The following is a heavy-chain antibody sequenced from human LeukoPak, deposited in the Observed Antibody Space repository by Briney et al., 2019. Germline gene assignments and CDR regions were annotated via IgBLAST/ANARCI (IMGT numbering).Heavy chain of an antibody. J-gene: IGHJ3*02. V-gene: IGHV3-21*05. CDR3: ARELLWFGGPGAFDI. D-gene: IGHD3-10*01. Sequence: GGSLRLSRAAPGFTFSTYSMNWVRQAPGKGLEWVSFISSSSSYISDADSVKGRFTIARDNAKNSLFLQTSSLRAEDTAIYYCARELLWFGGPGAFDIWGQGTMVTVSS. CDR1: GFTFSTYS. CDR2: ISSSSSYI.